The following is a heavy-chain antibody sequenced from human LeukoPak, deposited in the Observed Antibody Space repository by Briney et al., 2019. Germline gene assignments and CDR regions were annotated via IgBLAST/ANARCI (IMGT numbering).Heavy chain of an antibody. CDR1: GGSISSSSYY. Sequence: PSETLSLTCTVSGGSISSSSYYWGWIRQPPGKGLEWIGSIYYSGSTYYNPSLKSRVTISVDTSKNQFSLKLSSVTTADTAVYYCAREWAGDRYNYDFWSGYYDAFDIWGQGTMVTVSS. CDR3: AREWAGDRYNYDFWSGYYDAFDI. D-gene: IGHD3-3*01. V-gene: IGHV4-39*07. J-gene: IGHJ3*02. CDR2: IYYSGST.